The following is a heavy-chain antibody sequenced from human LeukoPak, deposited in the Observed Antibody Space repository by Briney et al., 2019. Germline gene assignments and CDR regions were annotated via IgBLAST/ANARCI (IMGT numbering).Heavy chain of an antibody. D-gene: IGHD3-16*02. Sequence: PLETLCLTCAVSGYSISSVYYWSWFRQPPGQGLAWIGRRYPSGGTSYNPSGTSRVTMSVDTPKNHFSLKLSSVTAADTAVYYCARNFLSYRNFDYWGQGTLVTVSS. J-gene: IGHJ4*02. CDR2: RYPSGGT. V-gene: IGHV4-38-2*01. CDR3: ARNFLSYRNFDY. CDR1: GYSISSVYY.